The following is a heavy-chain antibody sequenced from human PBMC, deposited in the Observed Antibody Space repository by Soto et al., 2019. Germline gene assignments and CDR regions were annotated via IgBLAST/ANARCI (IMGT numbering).Heavy chain of an antibody. CDR2: ISFDGSNK. Sequence: QVQLVESGGGVVQPGRSLRLSCAASGFTFSNYGMHWVRQAPGKGLEWVAVISFDGSNKYYADSVRGRFTISRDKSKKTLYLQVNSLRAEDTAVYYCAKDLRSGRDYGDYGGKDYWGQGTLVTVSS. CDR3: AKDLRSGRDYGDYGGKDY. J-gene: IGHJ4*02. CDR1: GFTFSNYG. V-gene: IGHV3-30*18. D-gene: IGHD4-17*01.